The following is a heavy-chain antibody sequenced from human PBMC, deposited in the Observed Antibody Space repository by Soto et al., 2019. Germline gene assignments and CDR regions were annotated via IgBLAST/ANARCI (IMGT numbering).Heavy chain of an antibody. V-gene: IGHV4-31*03. CDR1: GGSISSGGYY. CDR2: IYYTGST. CDR3: ARSSPLALIPAPSEYFQH. J-gene: IGHJ1*01. D-gene: IGHD3-16*01. Sequence: QVQLQESGPGLEKPSQTLSLTCTVSGGSISSGGYYWSWIRQHPGKGLEWIGYIYYTGSTYYNPSLRSRVTISVDTSKTQFSLKLSSVTAADAAVYYCARSSPLALIPAPSEYFQHWGQGTLVTVSS.